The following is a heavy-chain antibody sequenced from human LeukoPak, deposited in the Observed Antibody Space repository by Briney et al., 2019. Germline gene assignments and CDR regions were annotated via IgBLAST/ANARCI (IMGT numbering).Heavy chain of an antibody. V-gene: IGHV1-2*02. D-gene: IGHD6-13*01. Sequence: ASVKVSCKASGYTFTGYYIHSVRQTPGQGLEWMGWINPYSGGTNYAQKFQDRVTMTRDTSISTAYMELSRLRSDDSAMYYCARDRSGGSASVYYWGQGTLVTVSS. CDR2: INPYSGGT. J-gene: IGHJ4*02. CDR3: ARDRSGGSASVYY. CDR1: GYTFTGYY.